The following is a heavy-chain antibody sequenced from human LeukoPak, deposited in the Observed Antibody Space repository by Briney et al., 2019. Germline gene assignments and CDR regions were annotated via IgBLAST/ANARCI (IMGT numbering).Heavy chain of an antibody. J-gene: IGHJ6*02. V-gene: IGHV3-66*01. D-gene: IGHD5-24*01. Sequence: GGSLRLSCAASGFTVSSNYMSWVRQAPGKGLEWVSVIYSGGSTYYADSVKGRFTISRDNSKNTLYLQMNSLRAEGTAVYCCARARMALPPPDPEDYGMDVWGQGTTVTVSS. CDR3: ARARMALPPPDPEDYGMDV. CDR1: GFTVSSNY. CDR2: IYSGGST.